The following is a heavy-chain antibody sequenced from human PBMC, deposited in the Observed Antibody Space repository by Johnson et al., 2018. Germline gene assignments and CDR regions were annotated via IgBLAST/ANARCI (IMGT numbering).Heavy chain of an antibody. CDR2: ISSDGSSA. CDR3: ATGDSHAFDI. J-gene: IGHJ3*02. V-gene: IGHV3-74*02. CDR1: GFTLSSYW. D-gene: IGHD7-27*01. Sequence: VRLLQSGGGLVQPGGSLRLSCAASGFTLSSYWMHWVRQAPGKGLVWVARISSDGSSASSADSVKGRFTISRDKAKNTLYLQMNSLRVEDTAVYYCATGDSHAFDIWGQGTMVSVSS.